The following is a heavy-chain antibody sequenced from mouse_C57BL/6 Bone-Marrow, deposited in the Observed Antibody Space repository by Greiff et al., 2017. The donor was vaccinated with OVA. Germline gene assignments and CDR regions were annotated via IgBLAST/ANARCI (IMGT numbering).Heavy chain of an antibody. V-gene: IGHV1-5*01. D-gene: IGHD1-1*01. Sequence: VQLQQSGTVLARPGASVKMSCKTSGYTFTSSWMHWVKQRPGQGLEWIGAIYPGNSDTSYNQKFKGKAKLTAVTSASTAYMELSSLTNEDSAVYYCTIITTVVAPFDYWGQGTTLTVSS. CDR3: TIITTVVAPFDY. CDR1: GYTFTSSW. J-gene: IGHJ2*01. CDR2: IYPGNSDT.